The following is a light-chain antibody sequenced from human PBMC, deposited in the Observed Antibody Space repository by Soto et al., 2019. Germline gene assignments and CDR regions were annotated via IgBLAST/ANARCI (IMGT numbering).Light chain of an antibody. Sequence: QSALTQPASVSGSPGQSITLSCTGTSSDVGGYNYVSWYQPHPGKAPQLMIYDVTKRPSGVSNRFSGYKSGNTASLTISGLQAEDEAAYYCSSYRSSSTFVFGGRTQLTVL. CDR2: DVT. CDR3: SSYRSSSTFV. CDR1: SSDVGGYNY. J-gene: IGLJ2*01. V-gene: IGLV2-14*01.